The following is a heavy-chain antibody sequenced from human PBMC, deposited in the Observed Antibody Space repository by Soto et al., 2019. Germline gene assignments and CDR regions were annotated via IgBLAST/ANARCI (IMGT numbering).Heavy chain of an antibody. V-gene: IGHV1-18*01. CDR2: ISAYNGNT. J-gene: IGHJ4*02. CDR1: GYAFTSYC. CDR3: ARCAYYDFWSGYRRWYFDY. Sequence: GSVKVSCKASGYAFTSYCISWVRQAPGQGLEWMGWISAYNGNTNYAQKLQGRVTMTTDTSTSTAYMELRSLRSDDTAVYYCARCAYYDFWSGYRRWYFDYWGQGTLVTVSS. D-gene: IGHD3-3*01.